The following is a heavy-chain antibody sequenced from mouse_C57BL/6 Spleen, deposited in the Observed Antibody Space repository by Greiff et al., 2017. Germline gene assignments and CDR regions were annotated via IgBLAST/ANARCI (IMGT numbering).Heavy chain of an antibody. CDR1: GYTFTDYY. J-gene: IGHJ2*01. D-gene: IGHD3-3*01. CDR2: INPNNGGT. Sequence: EVQLQQSGPELVKPGASVKISCKASGYTFTDYYMNWVKQSPGKSLEWIGDINPNNGGTSYNQKFKGKATLTVDKSSSTAYMELRSLTSEDSAVYYCARRDGDALDYWGQGTTLTVS. CDR3: ARRDGDALDY. V-gene: IGHV1-26*01.